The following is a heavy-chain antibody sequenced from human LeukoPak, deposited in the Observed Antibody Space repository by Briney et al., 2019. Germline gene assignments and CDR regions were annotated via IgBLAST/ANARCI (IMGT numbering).Heavy chain of an antibody. J-gene: IGHJ4*02. CDR3: ARLLAGCPGGRCRAHFDY. CDR1: GDSINSNY. Sequence: SETLSLTCSASGDSINSNYWSWMRQPPGKGLEWIGYIYYGGSTNYNPSLKSRVSMSVDTSKNQFSLNLGSVSAADTAVYHCARLLAGCPGGRCRAHFDYWGQGTLVTVSS. CDR2: IYYGGST. D-gene: IGHD2-15*01. V-gene: IGHV4-59*01.